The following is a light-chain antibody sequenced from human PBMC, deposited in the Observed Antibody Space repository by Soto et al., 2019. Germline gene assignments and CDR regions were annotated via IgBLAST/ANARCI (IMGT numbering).Light chain of an antibody. V-gene: IGKV3-20*01. CDR1: QSLTTRY. CDR2: GAS. J-gene: IGKJ5*01. Sequence: EIVLTQSPGTLSLFPGERATLSCRASQSLTTRYLAWYQQKPGQAPSLLIYGASSRATAIPDRFSGGGSGADFTITISRLEPEVFAEYDCQQYGSSPTFGLGTRVEIK. CDR3: QQYGSSPT.